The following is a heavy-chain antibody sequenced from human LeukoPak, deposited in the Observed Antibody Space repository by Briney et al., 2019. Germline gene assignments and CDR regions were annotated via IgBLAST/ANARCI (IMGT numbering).Heavy chain of an antibody. CDR1: GGSFSGYY. CDR2: INHSGGT. CDR3: ASAMIGVPDDAFDI. Sequence: SVTLSLTCAVYGGSFSGYYWSWIRQPPGKGLEWIGEINHSGGTNYNPSLKSRVTISVDTSKNQFSLKLSSVPAADTAVYYCASAMIGVPDDAFDIWGQGTMVTVSS. D-gene: IGHD3-22*01. J-gene: IGHJ3*02. V-gene: IGHV4-34*01.